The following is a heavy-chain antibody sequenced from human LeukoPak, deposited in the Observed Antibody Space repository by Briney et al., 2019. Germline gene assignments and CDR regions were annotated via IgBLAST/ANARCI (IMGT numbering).Heavy chain of an antibody. CDR1: GYAFIDYA. Sequence: ASVKVSCKASGYAFIDYAINWVRQAPGQGLEWMGWINTNTGNPTYAQGFTGRFVFSLDTSVSTTYLQISSLRAEDTAVYFCARDPGDDLVVPGDPWGQGTLVTVSS. CDR2: INTNTGNP. V-gene: IGHV7-4-1*02. J-gene: IGHJ5*02. D-gene: IGHD2-2*01. CDR3: ARDPGDDLVVPGDP.